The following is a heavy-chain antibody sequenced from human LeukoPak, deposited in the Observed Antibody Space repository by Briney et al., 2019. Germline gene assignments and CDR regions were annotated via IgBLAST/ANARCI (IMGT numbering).Heavy chain of an antibody. Sequence: ASVKVSCKASGYTFTSYDINWVRQATGQGLVCMGGMNPNSGNTVYAQKFQGRDTMTRNTSISTAYMEMSSLRSEDTAVYYCARGNFADTAMDYYYYYYMDVWAKGPRSPSP. V-gene: IGHV1-8*01. CDR2: MNPNSGNT. D-gene: IGHD5-18*01. J-gene: IGHJ6*03. CDR3: ARGNFADTAMDYYYYYYMDV. CDR1: GYTFTSYD.